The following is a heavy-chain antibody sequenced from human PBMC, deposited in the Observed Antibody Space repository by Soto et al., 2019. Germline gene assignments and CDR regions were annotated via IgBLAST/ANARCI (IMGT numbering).Heavy chain of an antibody. CDR1: GVTISYGGYS. Sequence: TLSLTCSVSGVTISYGGYSWSWIRQSPGKGLEWLGYISHVETTYYNPSFQSRLSLSIDRTRNQFSLSLSSMTAADKAVYYCDRGGGYDSFDFWGQGIQVTVSS. CDR3: DRGGGYDSFDF. J-gene: IGHJ4*02. V-gene: IGHV4-30-2*06. CDR2: ISHVETT. D-gene: IGHD3-3*01.